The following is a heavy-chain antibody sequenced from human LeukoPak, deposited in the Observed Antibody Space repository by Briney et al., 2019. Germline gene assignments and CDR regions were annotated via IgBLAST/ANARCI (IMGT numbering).Heavy chain of an antibody. CDR2: MHHSGST. Sequence: PSETLSLTCAVSGYSISSDYQWGWIRQPPGKGLEWIGAMHHSGSTYYNPSLKSRVTISVDTSKNQVSLKLNSVTAADTAVYYCARDRSYYTFDYWGQGTLVIVSA. CDR3: ARDRSYYTFDY. V-gene: IGHV4-38-2*02. CDR1: GYSISSDYQ. D-gene: IGHD3-10*01. J-gene: IGHJ4*02.